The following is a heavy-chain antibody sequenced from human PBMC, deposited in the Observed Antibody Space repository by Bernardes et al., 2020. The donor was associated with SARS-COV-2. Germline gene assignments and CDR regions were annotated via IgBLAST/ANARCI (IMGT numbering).Heavy chain of an antibody. V-gene: IGHV4-39*01. J-gene: IGHJ4*02. Sequence: TYYNPSLKSRVTISVDTSKNQFSLKLSSVTAADTAVYYCARHRAAAGTFGYWGQGTLVTVSS. CDR3: ARHRAAAGTFGY. CDR2: T. D-gene: IGHD6-13*01.